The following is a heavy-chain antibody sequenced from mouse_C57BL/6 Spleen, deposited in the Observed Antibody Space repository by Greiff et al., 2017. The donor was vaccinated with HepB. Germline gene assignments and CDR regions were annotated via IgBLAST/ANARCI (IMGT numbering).Heavy chain of an antibody. D-gene: IGHD2-2*01. Sequence: EVQLVESGGDLVKPGGSLKLSCAASGFTFSSYGMSWVRQTPDKRLEWVATISSGGSYTYYPDSVKGRFTISRDNAKNTLYLQMSSLKSEDTAMYDCARPLPGGYDKNAMDYWGQGTSVTVSS. CDR1: GFTFSSYG. CDR2: ISSGGSYT. CDR3: ARPLPGGYDKNAMDY. V-gene: IGHV5-6*01. J-gene: IGHJ4*01.